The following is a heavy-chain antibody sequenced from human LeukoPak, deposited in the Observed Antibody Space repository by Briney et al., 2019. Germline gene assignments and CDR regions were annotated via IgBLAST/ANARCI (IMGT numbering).Heavy chain of an antibody. J-gene: IGHJ5*02. Sequence: SVKVSCKASGGTFSSYAISWVRQAPGQGLEWMGGIIPIFGTANYAQKFQGRVTITTDESTSTAYMELSSLRSEDTAVYYCARVGSRDYNWFDPWGQGTLVTVSS. CDR2: IIPIFGTA. V-gene: IGHV1-69*05. CDR3: ARVGSRDYNWFDP. D-gene: IGHD2-15*01. CDR1: GGTFSSYA.